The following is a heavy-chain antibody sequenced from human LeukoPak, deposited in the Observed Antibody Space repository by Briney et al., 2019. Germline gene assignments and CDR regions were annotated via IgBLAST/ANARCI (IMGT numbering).Heavy chain of an antibody. CDR1: GFTFSRYG. CDR2: ISFDGSNK. J-gene: IGHJ6*03. V-gene: IGHV3-30*03. CDR3: TRAKATGTYSSAMEV. D-gene: IGHD1-7*01. Sequence: GGSLRLSCAASGFTFSRYGMHWVRQAPGKGLEWVAVISFDGSNKYYTDSVKGRFTISRDDSKRTLYLQMNSLRAEDTAVYYCTRAKATGTYSSAMEVWGKGATVTVSS.